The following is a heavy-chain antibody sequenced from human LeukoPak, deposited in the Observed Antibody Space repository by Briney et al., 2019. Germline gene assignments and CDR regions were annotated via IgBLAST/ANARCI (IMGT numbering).Heavy chain of an antibody. V-gene: IGHV3-23*01. CDR3: AKGPVSNGSPSAFDI. CDR2: ISGSGGST. D-gene: IGHD1-26*01. Sequence: GGSLRLSCAASGFTFSSYAMSWVRQAPGKGLEWVSAISGSGGSTYYADSVKGRFTISRDNSKNTLYLQMNSLRAEDAAVYYCAKGPVSNGSPSAFDIWGQGTMVTVSS. J-gene: IGHJ3*02. CDR1: GFTFSSYA.